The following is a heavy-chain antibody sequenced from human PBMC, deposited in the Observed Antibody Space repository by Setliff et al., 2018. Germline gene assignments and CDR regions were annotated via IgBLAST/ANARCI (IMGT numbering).Heavy chain of an antibody. J-gene: IGHJ4*02. CDR1: GYTFTSYA. V-gene: IGHV1-3*01. CDR2: INAGNGNT. D-gene: IGHD3-10*01. Sequence: GASVKVSCKASGYTFTSYAMHWVRQAPGQRLEWMGWINAGNGNTKYSQKFQGRLILSRDTSANIAYMELHSLTSEDRAVYYCARGGANYYFSGSFMEYWGQGTLVTVSS. CDR3: ARGGANYYFSGSFMEY.